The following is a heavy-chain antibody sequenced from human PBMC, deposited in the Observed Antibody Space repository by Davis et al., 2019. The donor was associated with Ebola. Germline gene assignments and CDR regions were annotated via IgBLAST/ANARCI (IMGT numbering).Heavy chain of an antibody. D-gene: IGHD4-17*01. CDR3: AREDYGDPSFEY. CDR1: GYTFTSYD. Sequence: ASVKVSCKASGYTFTSYDINWVRQATGQGLEWMGWMNPNSGNTGYAQKFQGRVTMSRSTSISTAYMELRSLRSDDTAVYYCAREDYGDPSFEYWGQGTQVTVSS. J-gene: IGHJ4*02. V-gene: IGHV1-8*01. CDR2: MNPNSGNT.